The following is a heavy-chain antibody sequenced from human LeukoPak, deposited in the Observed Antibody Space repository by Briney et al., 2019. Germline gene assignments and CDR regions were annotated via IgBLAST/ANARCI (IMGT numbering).Heavy chain of an antibody. CDR3: ASMTTVTLDDAFDI. D-gene: IGHD4-17*01. J-gene: IGHJ3*02. V-gene: IGHV3-33*01. Sequence: PGGALRLSCAASGFIFSSYGMHWVRQAPGKGLEWVALIWYDGSKRSYADSVKGRFTISRDNSKNTLYLQMNSLRVEDTAVYYCASMTTVTLDDAFDIWGQGTMVTASS. CDR2: IWYDGSKR. CDR1: GFIFSSYG.